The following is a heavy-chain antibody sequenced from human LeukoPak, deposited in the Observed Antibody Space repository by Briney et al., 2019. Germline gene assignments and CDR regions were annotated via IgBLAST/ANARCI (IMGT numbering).Heavy chain of an antibody. Sequence: SVKVSCKASGGTFSSYAISWVRQAPGQGLEWMGRIIPILGIANYAQKFQGRVTITADKSTSTAYMELSSLRSEDTAVYYCARDPTVVTGDAFDIWGQGTMVTVSS. CDR1: GGTFSSYA. D-gene: IGHD4-23*01. CDR2: IIPILGIA. V-gene: IGHV1-69*04. CDR3: ARDPTVVTGDAFDI. J-gene: IGHJ3*02.